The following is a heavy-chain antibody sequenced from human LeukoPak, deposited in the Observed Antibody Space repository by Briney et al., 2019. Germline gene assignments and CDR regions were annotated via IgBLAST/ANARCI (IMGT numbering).Heavy chain of an antibody. Sequence: GASVKVSCKASGYTFTGYYMHWVRQAPGQGLEWMGWINPNSGDTNYAQKFQGRVTMTRDTSISTAYMELSRLTSDDTAFCYCARGSYDSSDFEYFHHWGQGALLTVSS. V-gene: IGHV1-2*02. J-gene: IGHJ1*01. CDR2: INPNSGDT. CDR3: ARGSYDSSDFEYFHH. CDR1: GYTFTGYY. D-gene: IGHD3-22*01.